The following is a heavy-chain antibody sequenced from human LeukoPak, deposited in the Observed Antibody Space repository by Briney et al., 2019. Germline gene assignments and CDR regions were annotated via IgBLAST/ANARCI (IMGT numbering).Heavy chain of an antibody. CDR2: ISGSGGST. Sequence: PGRSLRLSCAASGFTFRTYGMHWVRQAPGKGLEWVSAISGSGGSTYYADSVKGRFTISRDNSKNTLYLQMNSLRAEDTAVYYCAKDVAAAWVEYFQHWGQGTLVTVSS. D-gene: IGHD6-13*01. CDR3: AKDVAAAWVEYFQH. J-gene: IGHJ1*01. CDR1: GFTFRTYG. V-gene: IGHV3-23*01.